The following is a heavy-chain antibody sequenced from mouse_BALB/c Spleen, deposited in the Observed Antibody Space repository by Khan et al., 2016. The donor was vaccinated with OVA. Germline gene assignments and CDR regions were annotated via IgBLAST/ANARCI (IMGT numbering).Heavy chain of an antibody. D-gene: IGHD1-2*01. Sequence: QVQLQQSGPELVRPGVSVKISCKGFGYTFTDYAMHWVKQSHAKSLEWIGVISNYNGNTNYNQKSKGKATMTVDKSSSTAYMELARLTSEDSAIYYCARSATLSNSWFAYWGQGTLVTVSA. J-gene: IGHJ3*01. V-gene: IGHV1S137*01. CDR3: ARSATLSNSWFAY. CDR1: GYTFTDYA. CDR2: ISNYNGNT.